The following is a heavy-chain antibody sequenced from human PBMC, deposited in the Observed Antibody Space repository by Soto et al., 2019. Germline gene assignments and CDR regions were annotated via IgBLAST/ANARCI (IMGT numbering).Heavy chain of an antibody. CDR1: GFRFDDYA. CDR2: INWNSDTI. CDR3: AMSNSSALYHHFES. V-gene: IGHV3-9*01. Sequence: EVQLVESGGGSVQPGGSLRLSCVASGFRFDDYAMHWVRQRPGKGLEWVSGINWNSDTIGYDDSVKGRFIVSRDNGEGPLLLQVTSLRAAATATYFCAMSNSSALYHHFESWGEGTRVTVSS. D-gene: IGHD3-22*01. J-gene: IGHJ4*02.